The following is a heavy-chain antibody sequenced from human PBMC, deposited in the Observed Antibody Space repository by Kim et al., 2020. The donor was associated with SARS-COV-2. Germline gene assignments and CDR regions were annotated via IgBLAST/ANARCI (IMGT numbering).Heavy chain of an antibody. J-gene: IGHJ4*02. D-gene: IGHD3-22*01. CDR3: ARDASYDSSGSLDY. V-gene: IGHV1-3*01. Sequence: SQKFQDRVTITRTTTASPAYMELSSLRSEDTAVYYCARDASYDSSGSLDYWGQGTLVTVSS.